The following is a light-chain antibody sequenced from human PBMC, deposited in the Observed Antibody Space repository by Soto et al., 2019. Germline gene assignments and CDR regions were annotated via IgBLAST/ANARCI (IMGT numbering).Light chain of an antibody. Sequence: EIVLTQSPVTLSLSPGERATLSCRASRSVSSYLAWYQQRAGQAPRLLIYDVSKRATGIPARFSGSGSGTDFTLTIRSLEPEDFAVYYCQRRANWPPWTFGQGTKVES. V-gene: IGKV3-11*01. CDR2: DVS. CDR1: RSVSSY. J-gene: IGKJ1*01. CDR3: QRRANWPPWT.